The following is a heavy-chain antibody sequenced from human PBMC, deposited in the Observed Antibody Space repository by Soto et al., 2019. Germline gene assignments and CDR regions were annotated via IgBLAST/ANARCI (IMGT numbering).Heavy chain of an antibody. Sequence: SETLSLTCTFSGGSISSTSYSWGWIRQPPGKGLEWIGSIYYSGSTYYHPSLKSRVTISVDTSKNQFSLKLSSVTAADTAVYYCARLSRSYGSGSRTYYYYYMDVWGKGTTVT. CDR3: ARLSRSYGSGSRTYYYYYMDV. CDR2: IYYSGST. V-gene: IGHV4-39*01. J-gene: IGHJ6*03. CDR1: GGSISSTSYS. D-gene: IGHD3-10*01.